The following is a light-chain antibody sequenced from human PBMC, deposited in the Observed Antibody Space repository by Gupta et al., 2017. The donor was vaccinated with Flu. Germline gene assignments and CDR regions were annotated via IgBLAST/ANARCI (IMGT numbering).Light chain of an antibody. CDR2: EVS. Sequence: QSALTQPPSASGSRGQSVTISCSGTSSDIGAYKYVSWYQQYPGKAPNLILSEVSKRPSGVPVRFSGSKSGNTASLTVSGRQPEDEADYYCSSYAGNFRILFGGGTKVTVL. J-gene: IGLJ2*01. CDR1: SSDIGAYKY. V-gene: IGLV2-8*01. CDR3: SSYAGNFRIL.